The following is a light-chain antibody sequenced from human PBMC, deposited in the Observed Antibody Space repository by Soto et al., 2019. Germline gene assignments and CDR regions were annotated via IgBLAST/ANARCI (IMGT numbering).Light chain of an antibody. Sequence: DIQMTQSPSSLSPSVGDRVTITCRASQSSSRYLNWYQHQPGKAPNLLIYSASSLQSGVPSRFSGSGSGTDFTLTIISLQPEDFATYYCQQSYSTPRTFGQGTLLEI. J-gene: IGKJ5*01. CDR2: SAS. CDR3: QQSYSTPRT. CDR1: QSSSRY. V-gene: IGKV1-39*01.